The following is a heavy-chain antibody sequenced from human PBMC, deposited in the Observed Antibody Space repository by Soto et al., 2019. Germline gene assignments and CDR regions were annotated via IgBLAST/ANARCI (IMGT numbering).Heavy chain of an antibody. Sequence: ASVKVSCKASGYTFTSYGISWVRQAPGQGLEWMGWISTYNDKRAYAQKLQGRVTMTTDTSTSTAYMELRSLRSEDTAVYYCARDAGSIDYWGQGTLVTVSS. D-gene: IGHD3-10*01. CDR2: ISTYNDKR. J-gene: IGHJ4*02. CDR3: ARDAGSIDY. CDR1: GYTFTSYG. V-gene: IGHV1-18*01.